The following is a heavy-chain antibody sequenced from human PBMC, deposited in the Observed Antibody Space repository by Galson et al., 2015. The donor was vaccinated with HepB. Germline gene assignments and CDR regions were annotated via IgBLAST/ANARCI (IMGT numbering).Heavy chain of an antibody. CDR2: IGSSSGTK. Sequence: SLRLSCATSGFTFSSYRMNWVRQAPGKGLEWVSYIGSSSGTKYYADSVKGRFTISRDSAKKSLYLQMNGLTAEDTAVYYCAREEVRPGGRYFYMDLWGKGTTVTVSS. CDR3: AREEVRPGGRYFYMDL. D-gene: IGHD1-14*01. V-gene: IGHV3-48*01. CDR1: GFTFSSYR. J-gene: IGHJ6*03.